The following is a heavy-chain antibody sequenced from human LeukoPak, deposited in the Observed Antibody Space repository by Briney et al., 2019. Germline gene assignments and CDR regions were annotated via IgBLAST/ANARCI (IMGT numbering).Heavy chain of an antibody. CDR2: IKQDESEK. CDR1: GFTFSNYW. Sequence: PGGSLRLSCAVSGFTFSNYWMSWVRQAPGKGLEWVAHIKQDESEKYYVDSVKGRFTISRDNAKNSLYLQMNSLRAEDTAVYYCARMGTTRFLEWFKGDYFDYWGQGTLVTVSS. J-gene: IGHJ4*02. V-gene: IGHV3-7*01. CDR3: ARMGTTRFLEWFKGDYFDY. D-gene: IGHD3-3*01.